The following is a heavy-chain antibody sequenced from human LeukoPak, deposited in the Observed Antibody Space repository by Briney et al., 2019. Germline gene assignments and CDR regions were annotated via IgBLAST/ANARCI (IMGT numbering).Heavy chain of an antibody. CDR1: GGSISSSNW. D-gene: IGHD3-10*01. V-gene: IGHV4-4*02. Sequence: PSETLSLTCAVSGGSISSSNWWSWVRQPPGKGLEWIGEIYHSGSTNYNPSLKSRVTISVDKSKNQFSLKLSSVTAADTAVYYCAKGSDPFRWFGEFNVKLPRPIRHYYFDSWGQGTLVTVSS. CDR3: AKGSDPFRWFGEFNVKLPRPIRHYYFDS. J-gene: IGHJ4*02. CDR2: IYHSGST.